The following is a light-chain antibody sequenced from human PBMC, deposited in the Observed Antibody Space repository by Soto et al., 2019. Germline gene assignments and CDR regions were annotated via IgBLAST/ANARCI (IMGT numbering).Light chain of an antibody. V-gene: IGKV1-5*03. J-gene: IGKJ1*01. CDR1: QSISSW. CDR2: KAS. Sequence: DIQMTQSPSTLSASVGDRVTITCRASQSISSWLDWYQQKPGKAPKLLIYKASSLESGVPSRFSGSGSGTELALTISSLQPDDFATYYCQQFNNYPWTFGKGTSVEIK. CDR3: QQFNNYPWT.